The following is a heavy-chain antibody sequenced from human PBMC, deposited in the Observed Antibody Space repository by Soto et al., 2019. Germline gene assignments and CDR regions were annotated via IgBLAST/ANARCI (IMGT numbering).Heavy chain of an antibody. J-gene: IGHJ6*02. CDR2: IWYDGSNK. CDR1: GFTFSTYG. Sequence: GGSLRLSCGASGFTFSTYGMHWVHQAPGKGLEWVAVIWYDGSNKYYTDSVKGRFTISRDNSKNTLYLQMNSLRAEDTAVYYCARDGYDYYYGMDVWGQGTTVTVSS. CDR3: ARDGYDYYYGMDV. V-gene: IGHV3-33*01. D-gene: IGHD5-12*01.